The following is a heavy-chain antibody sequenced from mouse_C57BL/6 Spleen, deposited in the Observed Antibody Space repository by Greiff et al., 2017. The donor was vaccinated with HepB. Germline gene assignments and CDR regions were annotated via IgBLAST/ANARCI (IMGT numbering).Heavy chain of an antibody. CDR2: IDPSDSYT. V-gene: IGHV1-59*01. Sequence: QVQLQQPGAELVRPGPSVKLSCKASGYTFTSYWMHWVKQRPGQGLEWIGVIDPSDSYTNYNQKFKGKATLTVDTSSSTAYMQLSSLTSEDSAVYYCARDLLRRFAYWGQGTLVTVSA. CDR3: ARDLLRRFAY. D-gene: IGHD2-4*01. CDR1: GYTFTSYW. J-gene: IGHJ3*01.